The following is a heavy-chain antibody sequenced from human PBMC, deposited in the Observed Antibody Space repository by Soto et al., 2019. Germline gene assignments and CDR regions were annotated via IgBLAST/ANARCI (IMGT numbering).Heavy chain of an antibody. CDR2: VSAYNGNT. CDR1: GYTFSSYG. D-gene: IGHD6-19*01. V-gene: IGHV1-18*01. CDR3: ARRGYGSGLTFDY. J-gene: IGHJ4*02. Sequence: ASVKVSCKASGYTFSSYGISWVRQAPGQGLEWMGWVSAYNGNTRYEQKLQGRVTMTRDTSTTTAYLELRSLRSDDTAVYYCARRGYGSGLTFDYWGQGTLITVSS.